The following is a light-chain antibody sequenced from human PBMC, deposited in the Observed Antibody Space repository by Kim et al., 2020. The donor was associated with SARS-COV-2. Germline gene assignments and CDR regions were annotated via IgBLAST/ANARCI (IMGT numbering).Light chain of an antibody. CDR3: QSADSSGTWV. J-gene: IGLJ3*02. V-gene: IGLV3-25*03. CDR2: KDS. CDR1: AWPKKY. Sequence: PGQTASITCSGDAWPKKYVYWYQQKPGQAPVLVIYKDSERPSGIPERFSGSSSGTTVTLTISGVQAEDEADYYCQSADSSGTWVFGGGTQLTVL.